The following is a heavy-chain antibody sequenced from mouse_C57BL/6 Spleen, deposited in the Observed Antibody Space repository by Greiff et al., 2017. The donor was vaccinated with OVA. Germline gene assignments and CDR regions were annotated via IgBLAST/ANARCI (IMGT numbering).Heavy chain of an antibody. V-gene: IGHV1-80*01. Sequence: QVQLQQSGAELVKPGASVKISCKASGYAFSSYWMNWVKQRPGKGLEWIGQIYPGDGDTNYNGKFKGKATLTADKSSSTAYMQLSSLTSEDSAVYFCARSPNYDAMDYWGQGTSVTVSS. CDR3: ARSPNYDAMDY. CDR2: IYPGDGDT. J-gene: IGHJ4*01. CDR1: GYAFSSYW.